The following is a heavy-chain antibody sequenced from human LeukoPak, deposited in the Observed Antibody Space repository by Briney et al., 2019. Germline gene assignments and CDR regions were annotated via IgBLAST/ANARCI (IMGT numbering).Heavy chain of an antibody. D-gene: IGHD6-19*01. V-gene: IGHV3-30-3*01. CDR2: ISYDGSNK. J-gene: IGHJ4*02. Sequence: GGSLTLSCAASGFTFSSYAMHWVRQAPGKGLEWVAVISYDGSNKYYADSVKGRFTISRDISKNSLYLQMNSLRAEDTAVYYCARAPVAGFDYWGQGTLVTVSS. CDR3: ARAPVAGFDY. CDR1: GFTFSSYA.